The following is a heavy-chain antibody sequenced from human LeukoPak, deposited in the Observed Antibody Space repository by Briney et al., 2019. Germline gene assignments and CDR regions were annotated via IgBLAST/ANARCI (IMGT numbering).Heavy chain of an antibody. CDR1: GGSISSGGYY. J-gene: IGHJ4*02. V-gene: IGHV4-30-2*01. CDR2: IYHSGST. CDR3: ARDIAAEGFDY. Sequence: PSETLSLTCTVSGGSISSGGYYWSWIRQPPGKGLEWIGYIYHSGSTYYNPSLKSRVTISVDRSKNQFSLKLSSVIAADTAVYYCARDIAAEGFDYWGQGTLVTVSS. D-gene: IGHD6-13*01.